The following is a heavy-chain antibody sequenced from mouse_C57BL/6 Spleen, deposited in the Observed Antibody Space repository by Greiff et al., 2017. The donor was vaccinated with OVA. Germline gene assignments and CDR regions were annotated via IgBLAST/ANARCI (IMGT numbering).Heavy chain of an antibody. CDR1: GYTFTGYW. CDR2: ILTGSGST. Sequence: VKLQESGAELMKPGASVKLSCKATGYTFTGYWIEWVKQRPGNGLEWIGEILTGSGSTNSNEKFKGKATFTAATSSNTAYMQLNSLTTEDSAIYYCARRELDTYYFDYWGQGTTLTVSS. D-gene: IGHD4-1*01. V-gene: IGHV1-9*01. J-gene: IGHJ2*01. CDR3: ARRELDTYYFDY.